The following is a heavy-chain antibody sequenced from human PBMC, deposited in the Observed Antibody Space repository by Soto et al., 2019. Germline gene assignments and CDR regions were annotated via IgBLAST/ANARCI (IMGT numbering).Heavy chain of an antibody. Sequence: SVKVSCKASGGTFSSYAISWVRQAPGQGLEWMGGIIPIFGTANYAQKFQGRVTITADGSTSTAYMELSSLRSEDTAVYYCARRADYYDSSGLDNWFDPWGQGTLVTV. V-gene: IGHV1-69*13. CDR2: IIPIFGTA. D-gene: IGHD3-22*01. CDR3: ARRADYYDSSGLDNWFDP. J-gene: IGHJ5*02. CDR1: GGTFSSYA.